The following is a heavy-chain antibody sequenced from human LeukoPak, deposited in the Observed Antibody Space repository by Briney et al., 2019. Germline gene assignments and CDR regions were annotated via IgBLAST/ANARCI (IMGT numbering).Heavy chain of an antibody. Sequence: IYYSGSTYYNPSLKSRVTISVDTSKNQFSLKLSSVTAADTAVYYCARHEGIVVVPAVAFDYWGQGTLVTVSS. D-gene: IGHD2-2*01. V-gene: IGHV4-39*01. CDR2: IYYSGST. J-gene: IGHJ4*02. CDR3: ARHEGIVVVPAVAFDY.